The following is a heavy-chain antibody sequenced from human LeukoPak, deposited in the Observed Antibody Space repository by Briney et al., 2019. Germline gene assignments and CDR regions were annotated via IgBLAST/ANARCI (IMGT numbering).Heavy chain of an antibody. CDR1: GYTFTGYY. Sequence: ASVKASCKASGYTFTGYYMHWVRQAPGHRLEWMGWINPKIGDTNYAQKFQGRVTMTRDTSINTVYMELRSLRSDDTAVYYCARDQRLQLNFDYWGQGTLVTVSS. V-gene: IGHV1-2*02. J-gene: IGHJ4*02. CDR3: ARDQRLQLNFDY. CDR2: INPKIGDT.